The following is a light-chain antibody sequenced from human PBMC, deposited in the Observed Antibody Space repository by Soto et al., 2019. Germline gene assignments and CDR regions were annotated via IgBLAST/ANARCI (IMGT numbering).Light chain of an antibody. J-gene: IGLJ2*01. V-gene: IGLV3-1*01. CDR3: QAWDFGTVI. Sequence: SYELTQPPSVSVSPGQTVNITCSGKTLGSKFVFWYQQRTGQSPMVVIYEDTKRPSGIPERFSGSNSGNIATLTISGTQAIDEADFYCQAWDFGTVIFGGGTKLTVL. CDR1: TLGSKF. CDR2: EDT.